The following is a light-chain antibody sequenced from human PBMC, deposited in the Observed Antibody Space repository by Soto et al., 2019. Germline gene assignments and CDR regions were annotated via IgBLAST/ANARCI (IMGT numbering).Light chain of an antibody. J-gene: IGLJ2*01. V-gene: IGLV2-14*03. CDR3: SSYADSSTVV. Sequence: QSVLTQVASVSASPGQSITISCTGTSSDVGGHNYVSWYQQHPGNAPKLMIYNVDYRPSGVSNRFSGSKSGNTASQTISGLQADDEAYYYCSSYADSSTVVFGGGTKLTVL. CDR2: NVD. CDR1: SSDVGGHNY.